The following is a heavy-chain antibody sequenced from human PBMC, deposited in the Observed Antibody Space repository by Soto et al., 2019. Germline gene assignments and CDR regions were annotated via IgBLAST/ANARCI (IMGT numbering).Heavy chain of an antibody. J-gene: IGHJ4*02. V-gene: IGHV3-30-3*01. Sequence: QVQLVESGGGVVQPGRSLRLSCAASGFIFSNYVMHWVRQAPGKGLEWVAVISYDGNSKHYADSVKGRFTISRDNSKSTLYVRMNSLRAEDTAVYYCSRSYCGDDCALDHWGQGTLVTVS. CDR3: SRSYCGDDCALDH. CDR1: GFIFSNYV. D-gene: IGHD2-21*02. CDR2: ISYDGNSK.